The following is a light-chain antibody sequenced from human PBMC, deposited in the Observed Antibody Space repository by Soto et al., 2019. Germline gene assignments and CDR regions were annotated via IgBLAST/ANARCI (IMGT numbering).Light chain of an antibody. CDR3: CSYAGSSVA. V-gene: IGLV2-23*01. CDR1: SSDVGSYNL. J-gene: IGLJ2*01. CDR2: EGS. Sequence: QSVLTQPASVSGSPGQSITISCPGTSSDVGSYNLVSWYQQHPGKAPKLMIYEGSKRPSGVSNRFSGSKSGNTDSLTISGVQAEDEAEYYCCSYAGSSVAFGGGTKLTV.